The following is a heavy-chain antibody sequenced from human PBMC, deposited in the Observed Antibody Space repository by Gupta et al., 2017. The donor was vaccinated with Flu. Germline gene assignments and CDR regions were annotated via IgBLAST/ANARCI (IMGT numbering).Heavy chain of an antibody. CDR3: AKDVASANNYDRTRAMDV. J-gene: IGHJ6*02. CDR2: TSYDDSKK. CDR1: GFRFRSYG. V-gene: IGHV3-30*18. D-gene: IGHD3-16*01. Sequence: QAQLVESGGGVVQPGGSLRLSCEASGFRFRSYGMHWVRQPPGKGLGWVAVTSYDDSKKDYADSVKGRFTISRDNSKNTLYLEMNSLRPEDTAVYFCAKDVASANNYDRTRAMDVWGQGTTVTVS.